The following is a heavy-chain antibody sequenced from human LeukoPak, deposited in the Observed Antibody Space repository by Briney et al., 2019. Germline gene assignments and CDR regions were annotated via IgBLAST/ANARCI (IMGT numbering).Heavy chain of an antibody. CDR2: IFNSGSA. D-gene: IGHD1-7*01. Sequence: SETLSLTCTVSGVSMSSYYWSWIRQVPGKGLEYVEYIFNSGSANYNPSLESRVTISIDTSKNQISLKLSAVTAADTAIYYCARVTYSNYWADYWGRGTLVTVSS. V-gene: IGHV4-59*01. J-gene: IGHJ4*02. CDR3: ARVTYSNYWADY. CDR1: GVSMSSYY.